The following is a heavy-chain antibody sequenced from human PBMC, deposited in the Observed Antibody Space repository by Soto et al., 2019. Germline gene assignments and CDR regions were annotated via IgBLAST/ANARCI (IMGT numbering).Heavy chain of an antibody. CDR1: GFSLSTSGVG. CDR3: AHRPHTFGGVMTYYFDY. Sequence: QITLKKSGPTLVQPTQPLTLTCTFSGFSLSTSGVGVGWIRQPPGKALEWLALIYWNYDKRYSPSLKSRLTNTKDTSKNQVDLTMTNMDPVDTATYYCAHRPHTFGGVMTYYFDYWGQGTLVTVSS. CDR2: IYWNYDK. D-gene: IGHD3-16*01. V-gene: IGHV2-5*01. J-gene: IGHJ4*02.